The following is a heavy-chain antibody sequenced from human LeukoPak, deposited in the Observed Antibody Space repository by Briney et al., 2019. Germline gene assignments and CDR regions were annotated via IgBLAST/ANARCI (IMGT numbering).Heavy chain of an antibody. J-gene: IGHJ4*02. CDR2: INTGGTTP. V-gene: IGHV3-74*01. D-gene: IGHD3-22*01. CDR1: GFTFSSYW. CDR3: ARPRGYDTRDFDY. Sequence: PGGSLRLSCAASGFTFSSYWMNWVRQAPGKGLGGVSHINTGGTTPIYAGSVKGRFTISRDNAKNTLYLQMNGLRAEDTAVYYCARPRGYDTRDFDYWGQGALVTVSS.